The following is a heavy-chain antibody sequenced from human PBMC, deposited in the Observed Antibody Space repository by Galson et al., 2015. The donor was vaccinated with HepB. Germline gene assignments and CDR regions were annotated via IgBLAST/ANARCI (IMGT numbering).Heavy chain of an antibody. D-gene: IGHD2-15*01. CDR1: GYTFTNYY. V-gene: IGHV1-46*01. CDR3: ARGWQPPAGFDY. CDR2: INPSGGST. Sequence: SVKVSCKASGYTFTNYYMHWVRQAPGHGLEWMGLINPSGGSTSYTQKFQGRITMTRDTSTSTVYMELSSLRSADTAVYYCARGWQPPAGFDYWGQGTLV. J-gene: IGHJ4*02.